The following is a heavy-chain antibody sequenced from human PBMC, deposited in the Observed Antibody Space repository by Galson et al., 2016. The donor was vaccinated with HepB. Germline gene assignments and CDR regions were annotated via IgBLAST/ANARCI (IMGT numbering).Heavy chain of an antibody. V-gene: IGHV3-48*01. J-gene: IGHJ3*02. CDR2: ITSDSTNI. CDR1: GLNFGIDS. CDR3: ARDREYAFDI. D-gene: IGHD2/OR15-2a*01. Sequence: ASGLNFGIDSMNWVRRAPGKGLEWIAYITSDSTNIQYADSVKGRFTISRDNAERSVYLQMNSLKVEDTAVYSCARDREYAFDIWGQGTEVTVSS.